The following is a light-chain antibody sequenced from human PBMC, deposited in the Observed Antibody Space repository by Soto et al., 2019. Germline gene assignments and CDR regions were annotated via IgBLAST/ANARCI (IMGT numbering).Light chain of an antibody. J-gene: IGLJ2*01. Sequence: QSALTQPASVSGSPGQSITISCTGTSSDVGGHNYVSWYQQHPGTAPKLMIYEVTNQPSGVSNRFSGSKSGNTASLTISGLQAEDEADYYCSSYTSSTTLDVVFGGGTKLTVL. CDR1: SSDVGGHNY. CDR3: SSYTSSTTLDVV. V-gene: IGLV2-14*01. CDR2: EVT.